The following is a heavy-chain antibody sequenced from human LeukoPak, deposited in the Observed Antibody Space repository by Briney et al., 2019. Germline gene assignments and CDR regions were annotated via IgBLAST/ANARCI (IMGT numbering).Heavy chain of an antibody. CDR2: INTNTGNP. D-gene: IGHD3-9*01. V-gene: IGHV7-4-1*01. J-gene: IGHJ6*04. CDR3: ARDNYEIWTGYQTHMDV. CDR1: GYIFTNYA. Sequence: ASVKVSCKASGYIFTNYAMNWVRQAPGQGLELMGWINTNTGNPTYAQGFTGRFVFSLDTSVSTAYLQIGSLKAEDTAVYYCARDNYEIWTGYQTHMDVWGKGTTVTVSS.